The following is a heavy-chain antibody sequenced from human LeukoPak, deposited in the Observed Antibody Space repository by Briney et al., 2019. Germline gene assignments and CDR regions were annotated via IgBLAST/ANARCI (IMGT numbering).Heavy chain of an antibody. V-gene: IGHV4-30-2*01. CDR3: ARGKGYDSPSGAF. J-gene: IGHJ3*01. CDR2: TFYRGTT. D-gene: IGHD3-9*01. CDR1: GGSITSGGYY. Sequence: PSQTLSLTCTVSGGSITSGGYYWSWFRQPPGKGLEWIGYTFYRGTTYYNPSLKSRVTISLDRSKNQFSLNMTSVTAADTAMFYGARGKGYDSPSGAFWGHGAMVTVSS.